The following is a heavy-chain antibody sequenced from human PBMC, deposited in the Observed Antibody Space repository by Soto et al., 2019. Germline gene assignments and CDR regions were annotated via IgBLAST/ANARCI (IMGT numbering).Heavy chain of an antibody. CDR3: ARAENIVVVPAANWFDP. CDR2: INHSGST. Sequence: ETLSLTCAVYGGSFSGYYWSWIRQPPGKGLEWIGEINHSGSTNYNPSLKSRVTISVDTSKNQFSLKLSSVTAADTAVYYCARAENIVVVPAANWFDPWGQGTLVTVSS. D-gene: IGHD2-2*01. CDR1: GGSFSGYY. V-gene: IGHV4-34*01. J-gene: IGHJ5*02.